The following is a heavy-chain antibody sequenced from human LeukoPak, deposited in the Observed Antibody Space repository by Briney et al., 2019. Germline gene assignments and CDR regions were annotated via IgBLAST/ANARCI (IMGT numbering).Heavy chain of an antibody. CDR3: ARGSVFIGLDY. V-gene: IGHV1-2*02. Sequence: VASVKVSCKASGYTFTDYYIHWVRQAPGQGLEWMGWVNPNSGGTNYAEKFQGRVTMTRDTSTRTAYMELGRLRSDDTAVYYCARGSVFIGLDYWGQGTLVTVSS. CDR1: GYTFTDYY. CDR2: VNPNSGGT. J-gene: IGHJ4*02. D-gene: IGHD3-10*01.